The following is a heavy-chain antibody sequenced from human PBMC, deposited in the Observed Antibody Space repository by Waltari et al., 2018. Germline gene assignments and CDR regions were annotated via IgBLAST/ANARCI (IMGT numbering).Heavy chain of an antibody. J-gene: IGHJ4*02. V-gene: IGHV3-21*02. D-gene: IGHD6-25*01. Sequence: EVQLVESGGGLVKPGGSLRLSCAASEFIFSNYDMNWVRQAPGKGLECVSYSSRGSSYVDYADSVKGLFSISRDNAKNSLYLQMNSRRAEDTAVYYCARAHGAAARLDFDYWGQGTLVTVSS. CDR2: SSRGSSYV. CDR1: EFIFSNYD. CDR3: ARAHGAAARLDFDY.